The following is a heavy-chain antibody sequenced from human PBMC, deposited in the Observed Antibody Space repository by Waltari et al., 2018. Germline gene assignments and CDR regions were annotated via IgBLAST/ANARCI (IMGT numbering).Heavy chain of an antibody. Sequence: QVQLQESGPGLVKPSGTLSLTCTVSGDSISNNFFWSWVRQSPGKGLEWIGQVHQSGRSNYNPSLESRVTVSMDTSKNQVSLRVTSVTAADTAIYYCASDRGRGLYLDSWGQGTLVTVSP. J-gene: IGHJ4*02. CDR2: VHQSGRS. V-gene: IGHV4-4*02. CDR1: GDSISNNFF. CDR3: ASDRGRGLYLDS. D-gene: IGHD2-15*01.